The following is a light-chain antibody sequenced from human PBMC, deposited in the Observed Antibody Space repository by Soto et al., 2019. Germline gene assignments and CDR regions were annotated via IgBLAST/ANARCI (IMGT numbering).Light chain of an antibody. Sequence: QSVLTQPPSASGTPGQRVTISCSGGSSNIGSNGVNWYQQLPGTAPKLLTYKNNQRPSGVPDRFSASKSGTSASLAISGLQYEDEADYYCAAWDDSLNGVVFGGGTKLTVL. CDR3: AAWDDSLNGVV. J-gene: IGLJ2*01. V-gene: IGLV1-44*01. CDR1: SSNIGSNG. CDR2: KNN.